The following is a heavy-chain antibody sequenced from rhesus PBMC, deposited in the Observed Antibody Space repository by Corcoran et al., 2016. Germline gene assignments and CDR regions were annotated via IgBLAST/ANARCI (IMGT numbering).Heavy chain of an antibody. CDR2: IYVSGGGT. CDR1: GGSISDDYY. J-gene: IGHJ3*01. D-gene: IGHD3-3*01. Sequence: QVQLQESGSGLVKPSETLSLTCAVSGGSISDDYYWSWIRQPPGKGLVWIGYIYVSGGGTHYNPSLKNRVTISIDTSKNQFSLKLSSVTAADTAVYYCAREDYNFWTGYYMGGFDFWGQGLRVTVSA. CDR3: AREDYNFWTGYYMGGFDF. V-gene: IGHV4-106*01.